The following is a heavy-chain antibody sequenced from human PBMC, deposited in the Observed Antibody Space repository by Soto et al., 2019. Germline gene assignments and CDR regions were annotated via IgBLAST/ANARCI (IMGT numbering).Heavy chain of an antibody. Sequence: EVQLVESGGGLVKPGGSLRLSCAASGFTFSSYSMNWVRQAPGKGLEWVSSISSSSSYIYYADSVKGRFTISSDNAKNSLYLQMNSLRAEDTAVYYCAKAKWFGGNYGMDVWGQGTTVTVSS. CDR3: AKAKWFGGNYGMDV. D-gene: IGHD3-10*01. V-gene: IGHV3-21*01. CDR2: ISSSSSYI. J-gene: IGHJ6*02. CDR1: GFTFSSYS.